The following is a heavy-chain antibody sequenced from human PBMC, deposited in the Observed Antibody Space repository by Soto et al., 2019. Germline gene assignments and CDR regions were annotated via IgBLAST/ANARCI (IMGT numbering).Heavy chain of an antibody. J-gene: IGHJ4*02. CDR3: ARHADCSGGSCYSGADY. V-gene: IGHV4-4*02. Sequence: SETLSLTCAVSGGSFTSNNWWTWVRQPPGQGLEWIGEIYRTGSTNYNPSLKSRVTISLDKSENQFSLKVTSLTAADTAVYYCARHADCSGGSCYSGADYWGQGTLVTVSS. CDR2: IYRTGST. CDR1: GGSFTSNNW. D-gene: IGHD2-15*01.